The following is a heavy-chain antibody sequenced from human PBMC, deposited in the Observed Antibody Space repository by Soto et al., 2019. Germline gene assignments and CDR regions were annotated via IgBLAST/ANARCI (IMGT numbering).Heavy chain of an antibody. J-gene: IGHJ5*02. Sequence: PCGSLRLSCAASGFTFSSSWMHWVRQAPGQGLVWVSRINGDGSTTNYADSVKGRFTISRDNAKNTVYLQMNSLRAEDTAVYFCIRSYSGKNGWFDPWGQGAMVTVSS. V-gene: IGHV3-74*01. CDR1: GFTFSSSW. D-gene: IGHD1-26*01. CDR3: IRSYSGKNGWFDP. CDR2: INGDGSTT.